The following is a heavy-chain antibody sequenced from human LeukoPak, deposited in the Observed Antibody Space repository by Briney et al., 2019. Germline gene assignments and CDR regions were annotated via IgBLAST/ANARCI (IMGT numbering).Heavy chain of an antibody. J-gene: IGHJ5*02. V-gene: IGHV4-59*01. Sequence: SETLSLTCTVSGGSISSYYWSWIRQPPGKGLEWIGYIYYSGSTNYNPSPKSRVTISVDTSKNQFSLKLSSVTAADTAVYYCARVHGYCSSTSCYNWFDPWGQGTLVTVSS. CDR3: ARVHGYCSSTSCYNWFDP. CDR2: IYYSGST. D-gene: IGHD2-2*01. CDR1: GGSISSYY.